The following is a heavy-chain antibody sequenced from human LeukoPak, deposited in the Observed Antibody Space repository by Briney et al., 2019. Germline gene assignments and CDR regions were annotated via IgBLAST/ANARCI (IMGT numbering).Heavy chain of an antibody. CDR2: INPSGGST. D-gene: IGHD3-10*01. V-gene: IGHV1-46*01. CDR1: GYTFTSYD. CDR3: ARRGGSRTFDY. Sequence: GASVKVSCKASGYTFTSYDINWVRQATGQGLEWMGIINPSGGSTSYAQKFQGRVTMTRDMSTSTVYMELSSLRSEDTAVYYCARRGGSRTFDYWGQGTLVTVSS. J-gene: IGHJ4*02.